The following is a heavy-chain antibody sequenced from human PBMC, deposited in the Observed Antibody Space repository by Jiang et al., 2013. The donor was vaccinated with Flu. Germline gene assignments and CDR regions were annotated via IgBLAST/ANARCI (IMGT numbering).Heavy chain of an antibody. Sequence: GSGLVKPSGTLSLTCAVSGVSISDTNWWSWVRQPPGKGLDWIGEVSQSGTTNYNPSLKRRVSISVDKSKNQLSLILKSVTAADTAVYFCARHSGGYYENFFDYWGQGSRV. CDR1: GVSISDTNW. V-gene: IGHV4-4*02. CDR3: ARHSGGYYENFFDY. J-gene: IGHJ4*02. D-gene: IGHD3-22*01. CDR2: VSQSGTT.